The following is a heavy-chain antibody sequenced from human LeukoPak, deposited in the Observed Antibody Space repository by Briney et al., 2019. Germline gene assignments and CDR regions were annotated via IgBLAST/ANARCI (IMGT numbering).Heavy chain of an antibody. J-gene: IGHJ4*02. CDR1: GGSFSGYY. D-gene: IGHD3-10*01. Sequence: SETLSLTCAVYGGSFSGYYWSWIRQPPGKGLEWIGEINHSGSTNYNPSLKSRVTISVDTSKNQLSLKVRSVLAADKAVDFCARTMVPGVTPFYYWGQGTLVTVSS. CDR2: INHSGST. V-gene: IGHV4-34*01. CDR3: ARTMVPGVTPFYY.